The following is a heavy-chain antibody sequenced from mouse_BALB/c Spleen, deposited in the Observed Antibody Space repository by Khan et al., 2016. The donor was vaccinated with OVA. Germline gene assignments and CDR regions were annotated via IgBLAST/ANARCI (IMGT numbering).Heavy chain of an antibody. CDR3: ARTAMIKY. CDR2: ISYSGST. Sequence: EVQLQESGPGLVKPSQSLSLTCTVSGYSITSGYGWNWLRQSPGNKLEWMGYISYSGSTNYNPSLKSRISITRDTSKNQFFLQFNSVTTEDRATYYCARTAMIKYWGQGTTLTVSS. D-gene: IGHD1-2*01. CDR1: GYSITSGYG. J-gene: IGHJ2*01. V-gene: IGHV3-2*02.